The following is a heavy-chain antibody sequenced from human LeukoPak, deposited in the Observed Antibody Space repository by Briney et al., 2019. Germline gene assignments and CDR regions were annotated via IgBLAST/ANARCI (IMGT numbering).Heavy chain of an antibody. CDR1: GFTFGAYA. CDR3: TRTFGYYYFYMDV. D-gene: IGHD3-16*01. V-gene: IGHV3-49*04. CDR2: IRTEAYDGAT. Sequence: QPGRSLRLSCAASGFTFGAYAMSWVRQAPGKGLEWVGFIRTEAYDGATDYGASVKGRFTISRDDSKNIAYLQMNSLNTEDTAVYYCTRTFGYYYFYMDVWGKGTTVIVSS. J-gene: IGHJ6*03.